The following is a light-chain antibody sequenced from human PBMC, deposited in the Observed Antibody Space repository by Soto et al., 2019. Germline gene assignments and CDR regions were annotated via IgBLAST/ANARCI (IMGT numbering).Light chain of an antibody. CDR2: DAS. J-gene: IGKJ4*01. V-gene: IGKV3-20*01. Sequence: FVLPQSPGTLSLSPGERATLSCRASQTVRNNYLAWYQQKPGQAPRLLIYDASSRATGIPDRFSGGGSATDFTLTISRLEPEDFAVYYCQQFSRYPLTFGGGTKVDIK. CDR3: QQFSRYPLT. CDR1: QTVRNNY.